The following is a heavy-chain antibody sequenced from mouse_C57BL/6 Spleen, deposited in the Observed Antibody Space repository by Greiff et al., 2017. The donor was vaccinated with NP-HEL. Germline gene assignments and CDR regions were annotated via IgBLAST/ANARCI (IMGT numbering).Heavy chain of an antibody. J-gene: IGHJ3*01. Sequence: EVQGVESGGGLVQPKGSLKLSCAASGFSFNTYAMNWVRQAPGKGLEWVARTRSKSNNYATYYADSVKDRFTISRDDSESMLYLQMNNLKTEDTAMYYCVRQDYYGSSNAWFAYWGQGTLVTVSA. D-gene: IGHD1-1*01. CDR3: VRQDYYGSSNAWFAY. CDR1: GFSFNTYA. V-gene: IGHV10-1*01. CDR2: TRSKSNNYAT.